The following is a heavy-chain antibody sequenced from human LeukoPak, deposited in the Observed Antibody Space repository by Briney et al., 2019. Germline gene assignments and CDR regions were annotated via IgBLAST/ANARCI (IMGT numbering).Heavy chain of an antibody. Sequence: ASVKVSCKASGYTFTSYAMNWVRQAPGQGLEWMGWISAYNGNTNYAQKLQGRVTMTTDTSTSTAYMELRSLRSDDTAVYYCASIAAAGYNWFDPWGQGTLVTVSS. CDR1: GYTFTSYA. D-gene: IGHD6-13*01. J-gene: IGHJ5*02. CDR2: ISAYNGNT. V-gene: IGHV1-18*01. CDR3: ASIAAAGYNWFDP.